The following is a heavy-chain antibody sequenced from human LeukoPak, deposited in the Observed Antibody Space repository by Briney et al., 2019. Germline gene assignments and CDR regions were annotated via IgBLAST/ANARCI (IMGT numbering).Heavy chain of an antibody. D-gene: IGHD6-13*01. V-gene: IGHV1-18*01. CDR2: ISAYNGNT. CDR3: ARFSTPSGYSSSWYLLEWNDGDY. Sequence: GASVKVSCKASGYTFTSYGISWVRQAPGQGLEWMGWISAYNGNTNYAQKLQGRVTMTTDTSTSTAYMELRSLRSDDTAVYYCARFSTPSGYSSSWYLLEWNDGDYWGQGTLVTVSS. J-gene: IGHJ4*02. CDR1: GYTFTSYG.